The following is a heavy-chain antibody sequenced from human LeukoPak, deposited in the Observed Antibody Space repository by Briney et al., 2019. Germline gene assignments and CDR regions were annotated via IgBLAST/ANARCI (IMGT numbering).Heavy chain of an antibody. D-gene: IGHD3-22*01. J-gene: IGHJ4*02. CDR3: AKDLARRSTMIVAVAAFDY. Sequence: GGSLRLSCAASGFTFSSYAMSWVRQAPGKGLEWVSAISGSGGSTYYADSVKGRFTISRDNSKNTLYLQMNSLRAEDMAVYYCAKDLARRSTMIVAVAAFDYWPLGPLVLFSS. CDR2: ISGSGGST. CDR1: GFTFSSYA. V-gene: IGHV3-23*01.